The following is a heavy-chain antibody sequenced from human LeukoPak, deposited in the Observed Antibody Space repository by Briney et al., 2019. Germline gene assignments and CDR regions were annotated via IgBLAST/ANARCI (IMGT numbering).Heavy chain of an antibody. J-gene: IGHJ3*02. CDR3: ARERSSSWYGAFDI. D-gene: IGHD6-13*01. CDR2: ISYDGSNK. Sequence: GRSLRLSCAASGFTFSSYAMHWVRQAPGKGLEWVAVISYDGSNKYYADSVKGRFTISRDNSKNTLYLQMNSLRAEDTAVYYCARERSSSWYGAFDIWGQGTMVTASS. V-gene: IGHV3-30-3*01. CDR1: GFTFSSYA.